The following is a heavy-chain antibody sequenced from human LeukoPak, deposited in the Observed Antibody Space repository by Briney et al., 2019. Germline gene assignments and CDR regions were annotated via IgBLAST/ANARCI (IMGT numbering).Heavy chain of an antibody. D-gene: IGHD2-2*01. J-gene: IGHJ4*02. V-gene: IGHV4-59*08. CDR1: GDSVSGFH. CDR3: ARHHYQLSALDY. CDR2: IYYGRTL. Sequence: PSETLSLTCTVSGDSVSGFHWNWIRQSQGKGLEWIGHIYYGRTLNYNPSLKSRVTISVDTSKNQFSLKLSSVTAADTAVYYCARHHYQLSALDYWGQGTLVTVSS.